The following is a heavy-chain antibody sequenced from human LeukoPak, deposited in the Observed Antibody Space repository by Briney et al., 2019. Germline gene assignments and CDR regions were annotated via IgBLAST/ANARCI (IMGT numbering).Heavy chain of an antibody. CDR1: GGSISSSIYY. D-gene: IGHD6-13*01. CDR3: ASRYSSSRRADWFDP. J-gene: IGHJ5*02. Sequence: SETLSLTCTVSGGSISSSIYYWGWIRQPPGKGLEWIGSIYYSGSTYYNPSLKSRVTISVDTSKNQFSLKLSSVTAADTAVYYCASRYSSSRRADWFDPWGQGTLVTVSS. CDR2: IYYSGST. V-gene: IGHV4-39*01.